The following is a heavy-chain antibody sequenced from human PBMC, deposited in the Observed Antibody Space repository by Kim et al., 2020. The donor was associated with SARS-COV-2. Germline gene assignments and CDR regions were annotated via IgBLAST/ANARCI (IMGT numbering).Heavy chain of an antibody. Sequence: GGSLRLSCAASGFTFSDYYMSWIRQAPRKGLEWVSYISSSGSTIYYADSVKGRFTISRDNAKNSLYLQMNSLRAEDTAVYYCARDEQIQLWNRGYYYYYGMDVWGQGTTVTVSS. CDR1: GFTFSDYY. CDR3: ARDEQIQLWNRGYYYYYGMDV. CDR2: ISSSGSTI. J-gene: IGHJ6*02. V-gene: IGHV3-11*01. D-gene: IGHD5-18*01.